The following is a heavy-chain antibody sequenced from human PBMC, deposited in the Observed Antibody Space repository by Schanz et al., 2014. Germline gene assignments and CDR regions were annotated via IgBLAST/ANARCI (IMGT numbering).Heavy chain of an antibody. CDR1: GFTFNNYD. CDR3: AKVWGSDYFSPFDY. J-gene: IGHJ4*02. D-gene: IGHD3-22*01. CDR2: ISGGGGSA. V-gene: IGHV3-23*04. Sequence: EVQLVESGGGLVQPGGSLRLSCAASGFTFNNYDMNWVRLVPGKGLECVSGISGGGGSAYYADSVKGRFTISRDNSKTTLYLQMSSLRAEATAVYYCAKVWGSDYFSPFDYGGQGTLVTVSS.